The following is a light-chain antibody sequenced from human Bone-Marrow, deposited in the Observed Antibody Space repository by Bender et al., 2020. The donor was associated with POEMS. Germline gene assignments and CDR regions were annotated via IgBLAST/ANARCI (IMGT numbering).Light chain of an antibody. CDR1: SNDVGTYNF. V-gene: IGLV2-8*01. CDR3: CSYAGTYTFAQII. J-gene: IGLJ2*01. Sequence: QSALTQPPSASGSPGQSVTISCTGTSNDVGTYNFVSWYQQYPGKAPKLMIYEVSKRPSGVPDRFSGSKSGNTASLTVSGLQAEDEADYYCCSYAGTYTFAQIIFGGGTKVTVL. CDR2: EVS.